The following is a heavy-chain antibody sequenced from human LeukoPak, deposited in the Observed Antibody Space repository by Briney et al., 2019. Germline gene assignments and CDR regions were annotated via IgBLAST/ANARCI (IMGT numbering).Heavy chain of an antibody. D-gene: IGHD4-23*01. V-gene: IGHV3-23*01. CDR1: GFAFSSYA. Sequence: GGSLRLSCAASGFAFSSYAMNWVRQAPGKGLEWVSAISGSGSSTYYADSVKGRFTISRDNSKNALCLQMNSLRAEDTAVYYCARADDGANSWVNYWGQGTLVTVSS. CDR3: ARADDGANSWVNY. CDR2: ISGSGSST. J-gene: IGHJ4*02.